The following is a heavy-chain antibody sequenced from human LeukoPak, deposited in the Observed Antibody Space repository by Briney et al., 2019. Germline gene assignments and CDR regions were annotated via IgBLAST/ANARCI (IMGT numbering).Heavy chain of an antibody. CDR3: ARGEWELLGYFDY. CDR1: GVSIRSRSYY. J-gene: IGHJ4*02. CDR2: IYYSGST. D-gene: IGHD1-26*01. V-gene: IGHV4-39*07. Sequence: SETLSLTCSLSGVSIRSRSYYWGWIRQTPGKGLEWIGSIYYSGSTYYNPALKSRVTISVDTSKNQFSLKLSSVTAADTAVYYCARGEWELLGYFDYWGQGTLVTVSS.